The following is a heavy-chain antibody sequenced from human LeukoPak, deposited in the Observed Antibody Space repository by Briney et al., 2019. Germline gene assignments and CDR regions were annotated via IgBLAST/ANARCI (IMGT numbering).Heavy chain of an antibody. CDR3: AREGWYYDSSVV. CDR2: INWNGGST. V-gene: IGHV3-20*04. CDR1: GFTFSSYG. Sequence: GGSLRLSCAASGFTFSSYGMHWVRQAPGKGLEWVSGINWNGGSTGYADSVKGRFTISRDNAKNSLYLQMNSLRAEDTALYYCAREGWYYDSSVVWGQGTLVTVSS. J-gene: IGHJ4*02. D-gene: IGHD3-22*01.